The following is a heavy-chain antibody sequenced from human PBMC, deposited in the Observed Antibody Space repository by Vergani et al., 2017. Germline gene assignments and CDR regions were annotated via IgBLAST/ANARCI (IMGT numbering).Heavy chain of an antibody. Sequence: QVQLQESGPGLVKSSETLSLTCSVSFDSIRNLYCNWIRQPPGKGLEWIGSIHYSENTNYNPSLKNRVTISVDTSKNQFSLTLTSVTAADTAVYYCASDTHSGQRADRWGQGSLVTVTS. CDR3: ASDTHSGQRADR. J-gene: IGHJ5*02. V-gene: IGHV4-59*11. CDR1: FDSIRNLY. D-gene: IGHD6-19*01. CDR2: IHYSENT.